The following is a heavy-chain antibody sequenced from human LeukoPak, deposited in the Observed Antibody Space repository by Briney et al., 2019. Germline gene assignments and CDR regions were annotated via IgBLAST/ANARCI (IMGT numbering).Heavy chain of an antibody. V-gene: IGHV3-66*01. CDR1: GFTVSSNS. Sequence: GGSLRLSCVASGFTVSSNSMSWVRQAPGKGLEWVSVIYSGGSTYYADSVKGRFTFSRDNSKNTLDLQMNSLSAEDTAVYYCARGGYTYGVWGQGTLGTVSS. CDR3: ARGGYTYGV. CDR2: IYSGGST. J-gene: IGHJ4*02. D-gene: IGHD5-18*01.